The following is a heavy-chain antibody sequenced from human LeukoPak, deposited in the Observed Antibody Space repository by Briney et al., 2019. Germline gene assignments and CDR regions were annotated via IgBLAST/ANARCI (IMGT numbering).Heavy chain of an antibody. CDR2: IYYSGST. CDR1: GGSISSYY. V-gene: IGHV4-30-4*01. Sequence: SETLSLTCTVSGGSISSYYWSWIRQPPGKGLEWIGHIYYSGSTYYNPSLKSRVTISVDTSKNQFSLDLSSVTAADTAVYYCARENGYGVSACWGQGTLVAVSS. CDR3: ARENGYGVSAC. J-gene: IGHJ4*02. D-gene: IGHD4-17*01.